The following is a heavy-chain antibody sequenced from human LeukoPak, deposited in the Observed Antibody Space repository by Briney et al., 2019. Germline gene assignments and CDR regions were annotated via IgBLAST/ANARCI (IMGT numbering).Heavy chain of an antibody. J-gene: IGHJ3*02. V-gene: IGHV3-20*04. CDR1: GFTFDDYC. D-gene: IGHD1-26*01. Sequence: GGSLRLSCAASGFTFDDYCMRWVSQAPGKGLEWVSGIHWNGGHTGYTDSVKGRFTISRDNAKNSLYLQKNSLRAEDTAVYYCARVSLGANSGGRAFYIWVQGTMVTVS. CDR3: ARVSLGANSGGRAFYI. CDR2: IHWNGGHT.